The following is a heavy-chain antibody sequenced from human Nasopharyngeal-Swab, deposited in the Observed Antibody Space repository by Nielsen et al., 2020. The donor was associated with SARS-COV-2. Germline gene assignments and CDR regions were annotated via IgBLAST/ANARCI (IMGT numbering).Heavy chain of an antibody. CDR3: AIDSRTYFDTSGHLDY. CDR2: ILPTADLT. J-gene: IGHJ4*02. D-gene: IGHD3-22*01. V-gene: IGHV1-69*10. CDR1: GETFSRNG. Sequence: SVKVSCKASGETFSRNGFSWVRQAPGQGLEWMGRILPTADLTNYAQQFQGRVTITADKSTSTTYMELSSLRSEDTAVYYCAIDSRTYFDTSGHLDYWGQGTLVTVSS.